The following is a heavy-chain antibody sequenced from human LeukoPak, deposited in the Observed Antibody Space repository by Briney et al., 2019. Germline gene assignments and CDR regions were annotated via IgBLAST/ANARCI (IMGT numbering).Heavy chain of an antibody. V-gene: IGHV2-5*02. D-gene: IGHD3-16*02. CDR3: VSLVRAAILFDT. CDR1: GVSLTSGAG. CDR2: IYWDDDK. Sequence: ESGPTLVNPTQTLTLTCTFSGVSLTSGAGVGWIRQPPGKALEWLTLIYWDDDKRYSPSLQTRLTITKDTSKNQVVRTMTNMDPVDTATYFCVSLVRAAILFDTWGQGILVTVSS. J-gene: IGHJ5*02.